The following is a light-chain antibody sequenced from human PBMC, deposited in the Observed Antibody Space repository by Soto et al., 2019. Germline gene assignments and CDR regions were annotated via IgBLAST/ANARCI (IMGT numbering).Light chain of an antibody. J-gene: IGKJ1*01. V-gene: IGKV1-5*01. CDR1: QSISSW. CDR2: EAS. Sequence: DIQMTQSPSTLSASIRHRVTITYRASQSISSWLAWYQQRPGKDPKLLIYEASILESGVPSRFSGSGSGTEFTLTINSLQPDDIATYYCQQYHNYPWTFGQGTRCIS. CDR3: QQYHNYPWT.